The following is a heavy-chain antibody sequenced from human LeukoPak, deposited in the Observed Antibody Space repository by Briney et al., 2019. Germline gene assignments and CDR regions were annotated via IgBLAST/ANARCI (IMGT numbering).Heavy chain of an antibody. Sequence: ASVKVSCKASGGTFSSYAISWVRQAPGQGLEWMGWINPNSGGTNYAQKFQGRVTMTRDTSISTAYMELSRLRSDDTAVYYCARDRGGDTQSGTDDYYFDYWGQGTLVTVSS. CDR2: INPNSGGT. J-gene: IGHJ4*02. V-gene: IGHV1-2*02. CDR1: GGTFSSYA. D-gene: IGHD3-16*01. CDR3: ARDRGGDTQSGTDDYYFDY.